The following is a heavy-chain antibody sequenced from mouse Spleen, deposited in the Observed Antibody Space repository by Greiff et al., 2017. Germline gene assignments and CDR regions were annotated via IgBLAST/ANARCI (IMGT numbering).Heavy chain of an antibody. Sequence: EVQLVESGGGLVKPGGSLKLSCAASGFTFSSYAMSWVRQTPEKRLEWVATISSGGSYTYYPDSVKGRFTISRDNAKNTLYLQMSSLRSEDTAMYYCARLGWDYWGQGTSVTVSS. CDR2: ISSGGSYT. CDR3: ARLGWDY. D-gene: IGHD3-3*01. CDR1: GFTFSSYA. J-gene: IGHJ4*01. V-gene: IGHV5-9-3*01.